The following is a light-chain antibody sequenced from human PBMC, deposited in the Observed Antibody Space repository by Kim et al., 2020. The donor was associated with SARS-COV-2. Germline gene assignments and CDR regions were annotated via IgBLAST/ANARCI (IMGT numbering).Light chain of an antibody. J-gene: IGLJ1*01. CDR3: SSYTLSQTYV. CDR2: NVS. V-gene: IGLV2-14*01. Sequence: QSALTQPASVSGSPGQSITISCTGTSSDVGGHNTVSWYQQHPGKVPKVIIYNVSKRPSGVSNRISGSKSGNTASLTISGLQAEAEADYYCSSYTLSQTYVFGTGTKVTVL. CDR1: SSDVGGHNT.